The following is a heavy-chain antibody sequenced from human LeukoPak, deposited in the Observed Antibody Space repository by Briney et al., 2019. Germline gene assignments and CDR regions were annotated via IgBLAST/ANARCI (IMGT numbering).Heavy chain of an antibody. CDR1: GFTFSAYW. J-gene: IGHJ4*02. D-gene: IGHD2-2*01. CDR2: IYSGGST. CDR3: ARGEYQLPQGN. V-gene: IGHV3-66*02. Sequence: GSLRLSCVSSGFTFSAYWMRWVRQAPGKGLEWVSVIYSGGSTYYADSVKDRFTISRGNSKNTLYLQMNSLRAEDTAVYYCARGEYQLPQGNWGQGTLVTVSS.